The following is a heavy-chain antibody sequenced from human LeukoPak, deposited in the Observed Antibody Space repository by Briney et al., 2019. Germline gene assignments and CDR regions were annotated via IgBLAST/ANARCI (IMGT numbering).Heavy chain of an antibody. CDR1: GFTFSSYG. Sequence: GGSLRPSCAASGFTFSSYGMHWVRQAPGKGLEWVAVISYDGSNKYYADSVKGRFTISRDNSKNTLYLQMNSLRAEDTAVYYCARNRGDPSYFDYWGQGTLVTVSS. V-gene: IGHV3-30*03. D-gene: IGHD4-17*01. J-gene: IGHJ4*02. CDR3: ARNRGDPSYFDY. CDR2: ISYDGSNK.